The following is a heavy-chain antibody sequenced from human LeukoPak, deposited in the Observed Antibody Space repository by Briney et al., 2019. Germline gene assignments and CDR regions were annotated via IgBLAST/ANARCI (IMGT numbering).Heavy chain of an antibody. J-gene: IGHJ6*02. V-gene: IGHV1-46*01. CDR3: ARDQGDGYNNYYYGMDV. CDR2: INPSGGST. CDR1: GYTFTSYY. Sequence: GASVKVSCKASGYTFTSYYMHWVRQAPGQGLEWTGIINPSGGSTSYAQKFQGRVTMTRDTSTSTVYMELSSLRSEDTAVYYCARDQGDGYNNYYYGMDVWGQGTTVTVSS. D-gene: IGHD5-24*01.